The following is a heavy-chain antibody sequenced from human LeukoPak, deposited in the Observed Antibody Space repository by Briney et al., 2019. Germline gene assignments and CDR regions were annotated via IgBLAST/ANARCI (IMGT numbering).Heavy chain of an antibody. Sequence: GGSLRLSCAASGFTFSSYSMNWVRQAPGKGLEWVSSISSSSSYIYYADSVKGRFTISRDNSKNTLYLQMNSLRAEDTAVYYCAKDLKDSCSSTSCYTSEHDAFDIWGQGTMVTVSS. CDR2: ISSSSSYI. D-gene: IGHD2-2*02. V-gene: IGHV3-21*04. CDR3: AKDLKDSCSSTSCYTSEHDAFDI. CDR1: GFTFSSYS. J-gene: IGHJ3*02.